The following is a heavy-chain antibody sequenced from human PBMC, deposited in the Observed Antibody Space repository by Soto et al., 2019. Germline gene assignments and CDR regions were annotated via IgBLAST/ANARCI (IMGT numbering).Heavy chain of an antibody. Sequence: QVQLVESGGGVVQPGRSLRLSCAASGFTFRIYAMHWVRQAPGKGLECVAVISYDGSNIFYRDSVKGRFTISRDNSKNTLYLQINSLRYENTAVHYGARGDREDIALVIGPRPVEYGVDVWCQGTTVTVSS. CDR3: ARGDREDIALVIGPRPVEYGVDV. D-gene: IGHD2-15*01. V-gene: IGHV3-30-3*01. CDR2: ISYDGSNI. J-gene: IGHJ6*02. CDR1: GFTFRIYA.